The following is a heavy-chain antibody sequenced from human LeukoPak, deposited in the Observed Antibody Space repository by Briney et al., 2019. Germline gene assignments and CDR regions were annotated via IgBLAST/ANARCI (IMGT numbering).Heavy chain of an antibody. D-gene: IGHD2/OR15-2a*01. J-gene: IGHJ3*02. CDR1: GLSFTTRGMC. CDR2: IDWDDDK. V-gene: IGHV2-70*11. Sequence: SGPALVKPTQTVTLTCTFSGLSFTTRGMCVSWIRQAPGKALEWLGRIDWDDDKYYSTSLKTRLTISKDPSKDQVVLTLTKMDPADTGTYYCARHLIGGALDIWGQGTVVTVSS. CDR3: ARHLIGGALDI.